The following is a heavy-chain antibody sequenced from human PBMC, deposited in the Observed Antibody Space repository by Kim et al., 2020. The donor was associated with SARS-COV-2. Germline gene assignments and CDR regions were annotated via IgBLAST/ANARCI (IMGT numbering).Heavy chain of an antibody. CDR1: GFTFSSYG. CDR2: IWYDGSNK. CDR3: ARGRYSYGCCQSWFDP. D-gene: IGHD5-18*01. Sequence: GGSLRLSCAASGFTFSSYGMHWVRQAPGKGLEWVAVIWYDGSNKYYADSVKGRFTISRDNSKNTLYLQMNSLRAEDTAVYYCARGRYSYGCCQSWFDPWGHGTLVPVSS. J-gene: IGHJ5*02. V-gene: IGHV3-33*01.